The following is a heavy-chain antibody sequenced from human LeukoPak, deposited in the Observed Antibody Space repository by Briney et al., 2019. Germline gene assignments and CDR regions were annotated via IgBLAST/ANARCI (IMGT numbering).Heavy chain of an antibody. D-gene: IGHD3-22*01. CDR2: INHSGST. CDR1: GGSISGYY. Sequence: SETLSLTCAVYGGSISGYYWSWIRQPPGKWLEWIGEINHSGSTNYNPSLKSRVTISVDTSKNQFSLNLSSVTAADTAVYYCARTAYDSSDFYRFDYWGQGTLVTVSS. CDR3: ARTAYDSSDFYRFDY. J-gene: IGHJ4*02. V-gene: IGHV4-34*01.